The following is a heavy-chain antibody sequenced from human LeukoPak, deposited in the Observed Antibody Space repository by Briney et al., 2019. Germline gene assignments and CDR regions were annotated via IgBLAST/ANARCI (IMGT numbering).Heavy chain of an antibody. Sequence: GGSLRLSCAASGFTFSSYSMNWVRQAPGKGLEWVSSISSSSSYIYYADLVKGRFTISRDNAKNSLYLQMNSLRAEDTAVYYCARDGGDIGYYGMDVWGQGTTVTVSS. CDR3: ARDGGDIGYYGMDV. V-gene: IGHV3-21*01. D-gene: IGHD2-21*02. CDR1: GFTFSSYS. J-gene: IGHJ6*02. CDR2: ISSSSSYI.